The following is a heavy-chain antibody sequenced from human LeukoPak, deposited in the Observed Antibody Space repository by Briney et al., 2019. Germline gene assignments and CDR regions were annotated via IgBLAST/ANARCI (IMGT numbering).Heavy chain of an antibody. CDR1: GFTVSGSA. CDR3: SRHRLDNYYYYGMDV. J-gene: IGHJ6*02. Sequence: GGSLRLSCAASGFTVSGSAMHWVRQASGKGLEWLGRIRGKANRYATAYAASVKGRFTISRDDSTNTAYLQMDRLRPEDTAVYYCSRHRLDNYYYYGMDVWGQGTTVTVSS. CDR2: IRGKANRYAT. D-gene: IGHD2-2*03. V-gene: IGHV3-73*01.